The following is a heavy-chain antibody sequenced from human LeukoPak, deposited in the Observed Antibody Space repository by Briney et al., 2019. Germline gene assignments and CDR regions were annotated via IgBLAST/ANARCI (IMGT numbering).Heavy chain of an antibody. Sequence: SETLSLTCTVSGALISSGGYYWSWVRQHPGKGLEWIGYIDDSGRTYYNPPLKSRITISVDTSKNHFSLNLNSVTAADTAVYFCARNNGVDFDYWGQGTLVTVSS. CDR3: ARNNGVDFDY. D-gene: IGHD2-8*01. J-gene: IGHJ4*02. V-gene: IGHV4-31*03. CDR1: GALISSGGYY. CDR2: IDDSGRT.